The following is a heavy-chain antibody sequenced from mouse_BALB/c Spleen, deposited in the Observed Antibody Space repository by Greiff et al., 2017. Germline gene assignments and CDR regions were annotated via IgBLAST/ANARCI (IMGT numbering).Heavy chain of an antibody. Sequence: EVQLQESGPSLVQPSQTLSLTCSVTGDSITSGYWNWIRKFPGNKLEYMGYISYSGSTYYNPSLKSRISITRDTSKNQYYLQLNSVTTEDTATYYCARSGMESGIIQRPMDYWGQGTSVTVSS. CDR1: GDSITSGY. V-gene: IGHV3-8*02. D-gene: IGHD3-1*01. J-gene: IGHJ4*01. CDR2: ISYSGST. CDR3: ARSGMESGIIQRPMDY.